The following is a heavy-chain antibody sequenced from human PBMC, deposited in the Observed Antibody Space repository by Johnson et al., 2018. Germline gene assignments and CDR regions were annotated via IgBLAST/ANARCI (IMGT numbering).Heavy chain of an antibody. CDR1: GGSFSGCY. Sequence: QVQLQQWGAGLLKPSETLSLTCAVYGGSFSGCYWNWIRQPPGKGLEWLGEINHSGSTNYNPSLKSRVTISVDTSKNQFSLKLTPVTAADTAVYYCARRVEWLLKYYYYYMDVWGKGTTVTVSS. D-gene: IGHD3-3*01. CDR3: ARRVEWLLKYYYYYMDV. CDR2: INHSGST. J-gene: IGHJ6*03. V-gene: IGHV4-34*01.